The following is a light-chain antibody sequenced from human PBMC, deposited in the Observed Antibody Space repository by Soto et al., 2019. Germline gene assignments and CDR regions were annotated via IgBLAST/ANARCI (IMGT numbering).Light chain of an antibody. CDR2: GNS. CDR3: QSYDSSLSGSVV. V-gene: IGLV1-40*01. CDR1: SSNIGAGYD. J-gene: IGLJ2*01. Sequence: QSVLTQPPSVSGAPGQRVTISCTGSSSNIGAGYDVHWYQQLPGTAPKLLIYGNSNRPSGVPDRFSGSKSGTSASLAITGLQAEDEADYYSQSYDSSLSGSVVFGGGIKLTVL.